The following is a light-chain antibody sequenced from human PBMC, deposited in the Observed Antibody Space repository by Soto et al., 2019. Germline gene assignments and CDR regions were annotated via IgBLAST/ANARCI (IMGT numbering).Light chain of an antibody. CDR3: QQYKGFWT. J-gene: IGKJ1*01. V-gene: IGKV1-5*03. CDR2: QAS. Sequence: DIQMTQSPSTLSASVGDRVTITCRASQSINKWLAWYQHRPGKAPKLLIYQASRLETGVPSRFSGSGSGREFTLTISSLQADDFATYYCQQYKGFWTFGQGTKVDIK. CDR1: QSINKW.